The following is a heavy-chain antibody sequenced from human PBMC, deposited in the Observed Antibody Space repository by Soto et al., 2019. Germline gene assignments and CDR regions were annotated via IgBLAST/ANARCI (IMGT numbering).Heavy chain of an antibody. CDR1: GYIFIDYY. CDR3: ARVPYTSSTYFYYGMDV. V-gene: IGHV1-2*04. J-gene: IGHJ6*02. D-gene: IGHD6-6*01. Sequence: XSVKVSCKASGYIFIDYYIHWVRQAPGQGLEWMGWINPDTGDTNYAQKFQGWVTVTRDTSISTAYMEVSRLKSDDTAVYYCARVPYTSSTYFYYGMDVWGRGTTVTASS. CDR2: INPDTGDT.